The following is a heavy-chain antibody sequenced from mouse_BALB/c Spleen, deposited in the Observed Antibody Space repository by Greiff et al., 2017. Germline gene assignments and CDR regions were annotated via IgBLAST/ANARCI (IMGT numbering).Heavy chain of an antibody. J-gene: IGHJ4*01. Sequence: EVKVVESGGGLVQPGGSLRLSCATSGFTFSDFYMEWVRQPPGKRLEWIAASRNKANDYTTEYSASVKGRFIVSRDTSQSILYLQMNALRAEDTAIYYCARDAWVVATDYAMDYWGQGTSVTVSS. V-gene: IGHV7-1*02. D-gene: IGHD1-1*01. CDR3: ARDAWVVATDYAMDY. CDR2: SRNKANDYTT. CDR1: GFTFSDFY.